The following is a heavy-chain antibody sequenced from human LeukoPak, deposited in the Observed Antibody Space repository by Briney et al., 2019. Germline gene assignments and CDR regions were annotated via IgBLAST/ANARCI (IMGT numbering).Heavy chain of an antibody. CDR1: GASISSSSYY. D-gene: IGHD3-10*01. V-gene: IGHV4-39*01. Sequence: SETLSLTCAVSGASISSSSYYWGWIRQPPGKGLEWIGSINYSGNSYHNPSLKSRATVSVDTSENQFSLKLSSVTAADTAVYYCARYVVYGSGKYYFDYWGQGTLVTVSS. CDR3: ARYVVYGSGKYYFDY. J-gene: IGHJ4*02. CDR2: INYSGNS.